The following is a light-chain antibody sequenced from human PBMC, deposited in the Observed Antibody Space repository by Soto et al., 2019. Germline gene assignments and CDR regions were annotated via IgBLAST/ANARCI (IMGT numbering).Light chain of an antibody. CDR1: QGVGTF. CDR3: QQYSTYPRP. Sequence: DIRLTQSPSSLSASVGDRVTITCRASQGVGTFLAWYQHKPGKAPKSLFKTASTLQSGVPSRFSGSGSGTDFTLTISSLQPEDFATYYCQQYSTYPRPFGQGTRVDLK. V-gene: IGKV1D-16*01. CDR2: TAS. J-gene: IGKJ5*01.